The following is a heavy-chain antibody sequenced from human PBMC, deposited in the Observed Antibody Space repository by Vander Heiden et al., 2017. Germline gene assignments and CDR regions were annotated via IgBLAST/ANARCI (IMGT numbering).Heavy chain of an antibody. V-gene: IGHV4-59*01. CDR1: GDSINNYY. CDR2: IYYTGST. Sequence: QVQLQESGPGLVKPSETLSLTCTVSGDSINNYYWSWIRQPPGKGLEWSGYIYYTGSTNYNPSLKSRVTISVDTSNNQFSLKLNSMTAADTAVYYCARGAGWWLPWGQGTLVTVSS. D-gene: IGHD2-21*01. CDR3: ARGAGWWLP. J-gene: IGHJ5*02.